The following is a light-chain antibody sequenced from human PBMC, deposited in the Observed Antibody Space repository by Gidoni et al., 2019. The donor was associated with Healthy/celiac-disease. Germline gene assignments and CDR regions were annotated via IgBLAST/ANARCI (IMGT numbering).Light chain of an antibody. CDR3: QQRSNWPPSNT. Sequence: EIVLTQSPATLSLSPGERATLSCRASQSVSSYLAWYQQKPGQAPRLLIYDASTRATGIPARFSGSGSGTDFTLTISSLEPEDFAVYYCQQRSNWPPSNTFGQGTRLEIK. CDR2: DAS. CDR1: QSVSSY. V-gene: IGKV3-11*01. J-gene: IGKJ5*01.